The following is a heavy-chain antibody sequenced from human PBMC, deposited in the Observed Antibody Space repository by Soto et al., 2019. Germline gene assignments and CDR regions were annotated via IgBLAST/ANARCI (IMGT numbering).Heavy chain of an antibody. Sequence: ASVKVSCKASGYTFTSYDINWVRQATGQGLEWMGWMNPNSGNTGYAQKFQGRVTMTRNTSISTAYMELSSLRSEDTAVYYCARAVGVVIVATISFFKYYYYGMDVWGQGTTVTVSS. CDR1: GYTFTSYD. CDR2: MNPNSGNT. D-gene: IGHD5-12*01. V-gene: IGHV1-8*01. CDR3: ARAVGVVIVATISFFKYYYYGMDV. J-gene: IGHJ6*02.